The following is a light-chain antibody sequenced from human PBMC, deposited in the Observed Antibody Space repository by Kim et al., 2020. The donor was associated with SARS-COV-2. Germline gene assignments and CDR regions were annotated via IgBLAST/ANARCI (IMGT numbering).Light chain of an antibody. CDR1: SSNAGAGYD. Sequence: QSVLTQPPSVSGAPGQRVTISCTGSSSNAGAGYDVHWYQQLPGTAPKLLIHGNSNRPSGVPDRVSGSKSGTSAPLAITGLQAEDEADYYCQSYDRSLSGWVFGGGTQLTVL. CDR2: GNS. CDR3: QSYDRSLSGWV. J-gene: IGLJ3*02. V-gene: IGLV1-40*01.